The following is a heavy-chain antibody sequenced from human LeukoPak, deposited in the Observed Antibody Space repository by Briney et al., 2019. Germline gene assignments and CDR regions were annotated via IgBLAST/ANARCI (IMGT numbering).Heavy chain of an antibody. CDR1: GGTFSSYA. CDR3: ARAGYSYGYWCDY. Sequence: SVKVSCKASGGTFSSYAISWVRQAPGQGLEWMGRIIPILGIANYAQKFQGRVTITADKSTSTAYMELSSLRSEDTAVYYCARAGYSYGYWCDYWGQGTLVTVSS. J-gene: IGHJ4*02. D-gene: IGHD5-18*01. CDR2: IIPILGIA. V-gene: IGHV1-69*04.